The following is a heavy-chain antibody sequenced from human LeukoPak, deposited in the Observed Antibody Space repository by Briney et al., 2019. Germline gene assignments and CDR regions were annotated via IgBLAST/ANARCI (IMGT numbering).Heavy chain of an antibody. CDR2: ISYDGSNK. V-gene: IGHV3-30*18. CDR1: GFTFSSYG. Sequence: SGGSLRLSCAASGFTFSSYGMHWVRQAPGKGLEWVAVISYDGSNKYYADSVKGRFTISRDNSKNTLYLQMNSLRAEDTAVYYCAKDSRLLTIDYWGQGTLVTVSS. CDR3: AKDSRLLTIDY. J-gene: IGHJ4*02. D-gene: IGHD2-15*01.